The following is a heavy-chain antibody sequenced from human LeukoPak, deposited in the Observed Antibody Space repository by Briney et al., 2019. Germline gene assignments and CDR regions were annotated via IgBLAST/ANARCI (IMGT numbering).Heavy chain of an antibody. CDR2: ISYDGSNK. CDR1: GFTFSSYA. J-gene: IGHJ4*02. D-gene: IGHD6-13*01. Sequence: GGSLRLSCAASGFTFSSYAMHWVRQAPGKGLEWVAVISYDGSNKYYADSEKGRFTISRDNSKNTLYLQMNSLRAEDTAVYYCARLAAAGRALDYWGQGTLVTVSS. CDR3: ARLAAAGRALDY. V-gene: IGHV3-30*04.